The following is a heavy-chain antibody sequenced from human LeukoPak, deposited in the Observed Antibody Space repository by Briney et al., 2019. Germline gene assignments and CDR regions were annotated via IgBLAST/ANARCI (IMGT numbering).Heavy chain of an antibody. J-gene: IGHJ3*02. CDR3: AKDIREDYRTDAFDI. CDR1: GFTFSSYA. D-gene: IGHD4-11*01. V-gene: IGHV3-23*01. Sequence: QAGGSLRFSCAASGFTFSSYAMSWVRQAPGKGLEWVSGISGSGGSTYYADSMKGRFTISRDNSKNTLYLQMNSLRAEDTAVYYCAKDIREDYRTDAFDIWGQGTMVTVSS. CDR2: ISGSGGST.